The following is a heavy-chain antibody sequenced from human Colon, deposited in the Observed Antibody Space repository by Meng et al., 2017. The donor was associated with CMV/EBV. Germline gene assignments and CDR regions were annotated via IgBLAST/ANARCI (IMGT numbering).Heavy chain of an antibody. CDR1: SISSSTW. CDR3: ARAKIVVVVAATLSSFDP. Sequence: SISSSTWWRWVRQPPGKWLQWIGEIYHSGSTNYNPSLKSRVTISVDKSKTQFSLKLSSVTAADTAVYYCARAKIVVVVAATLSSFDPWGQGTLVTVSS. J-gene: IGHJ5*02. V-gene: IGHV4-4*02. CDR2: IYHSGST. D-gene: IGHD2-15*01.